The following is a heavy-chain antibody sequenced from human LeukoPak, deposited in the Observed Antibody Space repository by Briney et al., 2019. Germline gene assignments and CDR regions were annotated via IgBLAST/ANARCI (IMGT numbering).Heavy chain of an antibody. CDR3: ARGEVVTGSTMGV. D-gene: IGHD1-7*01. J-gene: IGHJ4*02. CDR2: IIHSGST. V-gene: IGHV4-34*01. Sequence: SETLSLTCAVYGGSFSGYYWSWIRQPPGKGLEWIGEIIHSGSTNYNPSLKSRVTISVDTSKNQFSLKLSSVTAADTAVYYCARGEVVTGSTMGVWGQGTLVTVSS. CDR1: GGSFSGYY.